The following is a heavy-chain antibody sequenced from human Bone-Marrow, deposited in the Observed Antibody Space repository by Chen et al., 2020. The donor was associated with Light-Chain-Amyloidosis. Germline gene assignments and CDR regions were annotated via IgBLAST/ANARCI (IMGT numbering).Heavy chain of an antibody. CDR2: ITGSGGTT. CDR3: AKLIGY. CDR1: GFTFSNSA. V-gene: IGHV3-23*01. D-gene: IGHD2-15*01. Sequence: EVQLLESGGGLVQPGGSLRLSCAASGFTFSNSALGWVRQAPGKGLEWVSVITGSGGTTYYADSVKGRFTISRDSSNNTLYLQMNSLRVDDTAVYYCAKLIGYWGQGTLVTVSS. J-gene: IGHJ4*02.